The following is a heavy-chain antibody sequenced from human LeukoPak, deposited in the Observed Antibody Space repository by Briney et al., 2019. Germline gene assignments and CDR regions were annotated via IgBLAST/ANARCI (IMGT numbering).Heavy chain of an antibody. CDR3: ARERNFWSGQDFDY. CDR1: GFTFSSYE. V-gene: IGHV3-7*01. D-gene: IGHD3-3*01. Sequence: QPGGSLRLSCAASGFTFSSYEMNWVRQAPGKGLEWVANIKQDGSEKYYVDSVKGRFTISRDNAKNSLYLQMNSLRAEDTAVYYCARERNFWSGQDFDYWGQGTLVTVSS. J-gene: IGHJ4*02. CDR2: IKQDGSEK.